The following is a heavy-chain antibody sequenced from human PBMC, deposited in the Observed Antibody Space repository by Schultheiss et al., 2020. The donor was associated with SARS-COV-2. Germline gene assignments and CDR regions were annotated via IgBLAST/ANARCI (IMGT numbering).Heavy chain of an antibody. CDR3: AKTVTTAYYLDY. CDR1: GFTFRTYW. CDR2: IKQDGSVE. V-gene: IGHV3-7*03. J-gene: IGHJ4*02. D-gene: IGHD4-17*01. Sequence: GESLKISCAASGFTFRTYWMSWVRQAPGKGLQWVANIKQDGSVEHYVDSVRGRFIISRDNAKNSLDLQMNSLRVDDTAVYYCAKTVTTAYYLDYWGQGTLVTVSS.